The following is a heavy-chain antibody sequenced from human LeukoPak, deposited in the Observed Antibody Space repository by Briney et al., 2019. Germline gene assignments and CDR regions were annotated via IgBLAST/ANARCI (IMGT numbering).Heavy chain of an antibody. CDR2: ISYDGSNK. CDR3: ARGDYYDSGSFYHDVFDI. V-gene: IGHV3-30-3*01. Sequence: GRSLRLSCAASGFTFSSYAMHWVRQAPGKGLEWVAVISYDGSNKYYADSVKGRFTISRDNSKNTLYLQMNSLRAEDTAVYYCARGDYYDSGSFYHDVFDIWGQGTMVTVSS. D-gene: IGHD3-10*01. CDR1: GFTFSSYA. J-gene: IGHJ3*02.